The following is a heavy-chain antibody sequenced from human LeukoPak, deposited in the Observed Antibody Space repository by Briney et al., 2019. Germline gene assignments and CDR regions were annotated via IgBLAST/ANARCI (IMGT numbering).Heavy chain of an antibody. CDR1: GGSFSGYY. CDR3: ARAEEGYCSSTSCYRGHYYYYYMDV. D-gene: IGHD2-2*02. Sequence: SETLSLTCAVYGGSFSGYYWSWIRRPPGKGLEWIGEINHSGSTNYNPSLKSRVTISVDTSKNQFSLKLSSVTAADTAVYYCARAEEGYCSSTSCYRGHYYYYYMDVWGKGTTVTVSS. V-gene: IGHV4-34*01. J-gene: IGHJ6*03. CDR2: INHSGST.